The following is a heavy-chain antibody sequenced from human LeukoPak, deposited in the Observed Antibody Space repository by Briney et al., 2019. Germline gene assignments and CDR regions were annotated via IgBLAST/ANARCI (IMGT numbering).Heavy chain of an antibody. CDR1: GGSISSSSYY. Sequence: SETLSLTCTVSGGSISSSSYYWGWIRQPPGKGLEWIGSIYYTGSTDYNPSLETRVTISVDTSKNQFSLNLRSVTAADTAVYYCARSNNGGESYYFYYMDVWGKGTTVTVSS. CDR2: IYYTGST. V-gene: IGHV4-39*07. CDR3: ARSNNGGESYYFYYMDV. J-gene: IGHJ6*03. D-gene: IGHD3-16*01.